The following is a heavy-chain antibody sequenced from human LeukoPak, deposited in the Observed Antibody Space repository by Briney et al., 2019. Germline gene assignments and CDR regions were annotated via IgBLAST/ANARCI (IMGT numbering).Heavy chain of an antibody. V-gene: IGHV1-18*01. CDR3: AKVDPPIAVGAPGDAFDL. D-gene: IGHD6-19*01. Sequence: DSAKVSCKASGYSFSTFGITWVRQAPGQGLEWMGWISPYDDSTAYGQKSEGRVTMTRDTSTNTAYMELRSLTSDDTALYYCAKVDPPIAVGAPGDAFDLWGQGTMVIVSS. CDR2: ISPYDDST. CDR1: GYSFSTFG. J-gene: IGHJ3*01.